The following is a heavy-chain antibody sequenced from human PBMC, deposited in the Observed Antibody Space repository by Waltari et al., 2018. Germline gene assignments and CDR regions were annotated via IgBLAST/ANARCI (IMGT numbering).Heavy chain of an antibody. D-gene: IGHD3-10*01. V-gene: IGHV4-4*02. CDR2: IYHSGST. CDR1: GFTVSSNY. Sequence: VQLVESGGGLIQPGGSLRLSCAASGFTVSSNYMSWVRQAPGKGLEWIGEIYHSGSTNYNPSLKSRVTISVDKSKNQFSLKLSSVTAADTAVYYCAPGFSTMVQGVIPWGQGTLVTVSS. J-gene: IGHJ5*02. CDR3: APGFSTMVQGVIP.